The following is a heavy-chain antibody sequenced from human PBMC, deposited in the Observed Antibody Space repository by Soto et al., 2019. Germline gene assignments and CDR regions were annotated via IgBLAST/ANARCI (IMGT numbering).Heavy chain of an antibody. CDR1: GFTFSSYS. CDR3: ARDSSGYRYGLTYYYYGMDV. D-gene: IGHD5-18*01. CDR2: ISSSSSYI. Sequence: EVQLVESGGGLVKPGGSLRLSCAASGFTFSSYSMNWVRQAPGKGLEWVSSISSSSSYIYYAESVKGRLTISRDNAKNSLYLQMNSLRAEDTAVYYCARDSSGYRYGLTYYYYGMDVWGQGTTVTVSS. V-gene: IGHV3-21*01. J-gene: IGHJ6*02.